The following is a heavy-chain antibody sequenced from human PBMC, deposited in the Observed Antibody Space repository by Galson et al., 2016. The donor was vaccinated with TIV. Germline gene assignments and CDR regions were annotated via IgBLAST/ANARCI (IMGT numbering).Heavy chain of an antibody. Sequence: LRLSCAASGFSFGDYAMHWVRQAPGKGLEWVSGINWNSGSVDFADSVKGRFAISRDNAKNSMYLQMNSLRGEDTALYYCAKAKSIFGVVPQRAFDVGGQGTTVTVPS. V-gene: IGHV3-9*01. CDR1: GFSFGDYA. D-gene: IGHD3-3*01. J-gene: IGHJ3*01. CDR3: AKAKSIFGVVPQRAFDV. CDR2: INWNSGSV.